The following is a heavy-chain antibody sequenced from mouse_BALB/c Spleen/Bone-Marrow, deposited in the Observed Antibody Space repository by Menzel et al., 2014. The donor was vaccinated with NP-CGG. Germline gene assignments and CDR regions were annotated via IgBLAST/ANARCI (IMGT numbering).Heavy chain of an antibody. J-gene: IGHJ3*01. CDR2: INPSNGRT. D-gene: IGHD2-12*01. V-gene: IGHV1S81*02. CDR1: GYTSTSYW. Sequence: QVQLQQPGAELVKPGASVKLSCKASGYTSTSYWMHWVKQRPGQGLEWIGEINPSNGRTNYNEKLKIKATLTVDKSSSTAYMQLSSLTSEDSAVYYCASYRGAYWGQGTLVTVSA. CDR3: ASYRGAY.